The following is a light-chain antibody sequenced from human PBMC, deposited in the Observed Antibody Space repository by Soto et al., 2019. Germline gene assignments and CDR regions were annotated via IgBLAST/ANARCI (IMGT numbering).Light chain of an antibody. CDR2: EAN. V-gene: IGLV2-23*02. Sequence: QSALTQPASVSGSPGQSITISRAGTSNDIGGYNLVSWYQQHPGKAPKLIIFEANKRPSGVSDRFSGSKSGNTASLTISALQAEDEADYSCCSFAGGATFVFGGGTKLTVL. J-gene: IGLJ2*01. CDR3: CSFAGGATFV. CDR1: SNDIGGYNL.